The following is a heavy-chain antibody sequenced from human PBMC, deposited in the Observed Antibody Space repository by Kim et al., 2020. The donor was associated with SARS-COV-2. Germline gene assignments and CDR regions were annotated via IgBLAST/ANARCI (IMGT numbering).Heavy chain of an antibody. J-gene: IGHJ4*02. V-gene: IGHV1-69*01. CDR3: ARAAGKGALYYFDY. D-gene: IGHD6-19*01. Sequence: ARKVQGRGTITADESTSTAYMELSSLRSEDTAVYYCARAAGKGALYYFDYWGQGTLVTVSS.